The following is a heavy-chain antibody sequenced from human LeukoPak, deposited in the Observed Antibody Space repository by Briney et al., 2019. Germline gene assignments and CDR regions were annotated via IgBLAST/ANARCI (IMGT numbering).Heavy chain of an antibody. CDR1: GYTFTGDY. Sequence: ASVKVSCKASGYTFTGDYMHWVRQAPGQGFEWMGWINPNSGDTNSAQKFRGRVTMTRDTSISTVYMELSSLRSDDTAVYYCARDQVELWDNWFDPWGQGTLVTVSS. V-gene: IGHV1-2*02. CDR2: INPNSGDT. J-gene: IGHJ5*02. D-gene: IGHD1-7*01. CDR3: ARDQVELWDNWFDP.